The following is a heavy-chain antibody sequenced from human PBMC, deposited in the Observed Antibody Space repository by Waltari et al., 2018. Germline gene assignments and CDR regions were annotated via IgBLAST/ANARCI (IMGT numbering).Heavy chain of an antibody. CDR1: GFSFGDYA. CDR3: TRTLAY. J-gene: IGHJ4*02. Sequence: DVQLVESGGGLVRPGWSLRLSCTGSGFSFGDYAINWFRQAPGKGLEWVGYIRSNAYGGATEYAASVKDRFIISRDDSKSIAYLQMNSLKTEDTAMYYCTRTLAYWGQGTLVTVSS. CDR2: IRSNAYGGAT. V-gene: IGHV3-49*05.